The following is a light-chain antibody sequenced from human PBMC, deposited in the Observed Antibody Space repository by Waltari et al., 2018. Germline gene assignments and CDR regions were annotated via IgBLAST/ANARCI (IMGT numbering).Light chain of an antibody. CDR3: QQYRTYPWT. CDR2: EAS. V-gene: IGKV1-5*03. Sequence: DIQMTQSPSTLSASVGDRVTITCRASQSISGLLAWYRQEAGKAPKLLIYEASTLESGVPSRCSGSGSGTEFTLTISGVQPDDVATFYCQQYRTYPWTFGRGTKVEIK. CDR1: QSISGL. J-gene: IGKJ1*01.